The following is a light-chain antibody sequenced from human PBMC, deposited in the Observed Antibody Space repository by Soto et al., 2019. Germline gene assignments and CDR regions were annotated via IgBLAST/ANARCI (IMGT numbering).Light chain of an antibody. CDR1: SGHSSYA. CDR3: QSLGTGIQV. V-gene: IGLV4-69*01. CDR2: INYDGTH. Sequence: QAVVTQSPSASASLGASVKLTCTLSSGHSSYAIAWHRQQSEKGPRFLKKINYDGTHSKGDGFFDRFSGSSSGAERHLTISRLQSEDEADYYCQSLGTGIQVFGGGTKLTVL. J-gene: IGLJ3*02.